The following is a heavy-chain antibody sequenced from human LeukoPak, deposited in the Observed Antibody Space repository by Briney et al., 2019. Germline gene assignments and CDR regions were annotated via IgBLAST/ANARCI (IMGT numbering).Heavy chain of an antibody. CDR2: ISFSGNSI. D-gene: IGHD2-2*01. CDR3: ARDRYCSTTSCSPTGLAY. J-gene: IGHJ4*02. CDR1: GFTFSRYA. V-gene: IGHV3-48*03. Sequence: GGSLRLSCATSGFTFSRYAMNWVRQAPGKGLEWVSYISFSGNSIYYADSVKGRFTISRDNAKNSLYLQMNSLRAEDTAVYYCARDRYCSTTSCSPTGLAYWGQGTLVTVSS.